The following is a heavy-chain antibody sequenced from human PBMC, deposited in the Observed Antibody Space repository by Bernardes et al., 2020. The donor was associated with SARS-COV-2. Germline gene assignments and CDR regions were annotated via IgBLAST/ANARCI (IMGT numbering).Heavy chain of an antibody. CDR3: AREQQLILDYYYYGMDV. CDR2: INPNSGGT. J-gene: IGHJ6*02. D-gene: IGHD6-13*01. CDR1: GYTFTGYY. V-gene: IGHV1-2*04. Sequence: ASVKVSCKASGYTFTGYYMHWVRQAPGQGLEWMGWINPNSGGTNYAQKFQGWVTMTRDTSISTACMELSRLRSDDTAVYYCAREQQLILDYYYYGMDVWGQGTTVTVSS.